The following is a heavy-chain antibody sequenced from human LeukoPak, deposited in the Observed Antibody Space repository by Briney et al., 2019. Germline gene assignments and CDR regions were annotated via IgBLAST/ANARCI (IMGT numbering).Heavy chain of an antibody. J-gene: IGHJ4*02. V-gene: IGHV7-4-1*02. D-gene: IGHD6-13*01. CDR2: INTNTGNP. CDR1: GYTFSNYD. Sequence: ASVKVSCKASGYTFSNYDMNWVRQAPGQGLEWMGWINTNTGNPTYAQGFTGRFVFSLDTSVSTAYLQISSLKAEDTAVYYCARGTYSSSWYDVGYWGQGTLVTVSS. CDR3: ARGTYSSSWYDVGY.